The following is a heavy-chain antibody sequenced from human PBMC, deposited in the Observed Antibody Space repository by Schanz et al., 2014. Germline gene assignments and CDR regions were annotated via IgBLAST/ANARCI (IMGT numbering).Heavy chain of an antibody. V-gene: IGHV1-69*04. CDR1: GGTFSSFG. J-gene: IGHJ4*02. D-gene: IGHD5-12*01. CDR2: IIPSLGLA. CDR3: ARAFGGYDPAGALDY. Sequence: VQLEQSGAEVKKPGSSVKVSCKASGGTFSSFGINWVRQAPGQGLEWMGRIIPSLGLAKYEQKFQDKVTITADTSTTTAYMELSGLRSEDTAVYYCARAFGGYDPAGALDYWGQGTLXTVSS.